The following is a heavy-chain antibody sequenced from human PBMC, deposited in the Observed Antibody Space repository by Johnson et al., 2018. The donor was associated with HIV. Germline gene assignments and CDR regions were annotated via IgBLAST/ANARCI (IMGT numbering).Heavy chain of an antibody. V-gene: IGHV3-13*01. Sequence: VQLVESGGGLVQPGGSLRVSCAISGFTFSTYDMHWVRQAPGKGLEWVSGIGTVGDTYYPGSVTGRFTISRENAKNSLYLQMNSLRAEDTAVYYCAREGGGAAAAGTSDAFDFWGQGTMVTVSS. D-gene: IGHD6-13*01. CDR3: AREGGGAAAAGTSDAFDF. CDR2: IGTVGDT. CDR1: GFTFSTYD. J-gene: IGHJ3*01.